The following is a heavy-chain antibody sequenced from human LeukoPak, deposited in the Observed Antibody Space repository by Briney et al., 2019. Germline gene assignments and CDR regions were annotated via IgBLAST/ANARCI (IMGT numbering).Heavy chain of an antibody. V-gene: IGHV3-30*18. CDR1: GFTFSSYA. D-gene: IGHD5-18*01. CDR2: ISYDGSNK. J-gene: IGHJ4*02. Sequence: SGGSLRLSCAASGFTFSSYAMSWVRQAPGKGLEWVAVISYDGSNKYYADSVKGRFTISRDNSKNTLYLQMNSLKAEDTAVYYCAKDLGNNTAMVMRGYYFDYWGQGTLVTVSS. CDR3: AKDLGNNTAMVMRGYYFDY.